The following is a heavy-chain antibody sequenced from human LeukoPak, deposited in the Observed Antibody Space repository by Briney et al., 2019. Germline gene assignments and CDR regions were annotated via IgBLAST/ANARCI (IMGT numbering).Heavy chain of an antibody. D-gene: IGHD6-6*01. CDR3: ARVVPLKAFDI. Sequence: GRSLRLSCAASGFTFSSYAMHWVRQAPGKGLEWVAVISYDGSNKYYADSVKGRFTISRDDSKNTLYLQMNSLRAEDTAVYYCARVVPLKAFDIWGQGTMVTVSS. CDR2: ISYDGSNK. J-gene: IGHJ3*02. CDR1: GFTFSSYA. V-gene: IGHV3-30-3*01.